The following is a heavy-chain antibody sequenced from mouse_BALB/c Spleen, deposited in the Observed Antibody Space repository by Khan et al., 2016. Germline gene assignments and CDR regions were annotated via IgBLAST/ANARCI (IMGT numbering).Heavy chain of an antibody. CDR2: IYPGDGDT. CDR3: ARGTPFAN. Sequence: QVQLQQPGAELVRPGSSVKISCKASGFAFSSYWMNWVKQRPGQGLEWIGQIYPGDGDTNYNGKFKGKVTLTADKSSSTAYMQLSSLTSEDSAVYFCARGTPFANWGQGTLVTVSA. D-gene: IGHD2-14*01. V-gene: IGHV1-80*01. CDR1: GFAFSSYW. J-gene: IGHJ3*01.